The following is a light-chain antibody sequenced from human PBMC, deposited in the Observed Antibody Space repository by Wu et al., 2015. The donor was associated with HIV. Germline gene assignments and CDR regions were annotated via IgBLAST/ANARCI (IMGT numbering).Light chain of an antibody. V-gene: IGKV1-39*01. J-gene: IGKJ4*01. CDR1: QSVRSF. CDR3: QQSFSTLPLT. Sequence: DIQMTQSPSSLSASIGDRVTITCRASQSVRSFLNWYQQTPGNAPKLLMFAASTLQSGVSSRFSGSGSGTDFTLTISSLQPEDFATYYCQQSFSTLPLTFGGGTKVESK. CDR2: AAS.